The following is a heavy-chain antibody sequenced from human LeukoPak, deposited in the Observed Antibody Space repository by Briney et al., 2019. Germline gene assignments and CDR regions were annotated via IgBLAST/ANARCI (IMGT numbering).Heavy chain of an antibody. V-gene: IGHV3-30*18. Sequence: PGRSLRLSCAASGFTFSSYGMHWVRQAPGKGLEWVAVISYDGSNKYYADSVKGRFTISRDNSKNTLYLQMNSLRAEDTAVYYCAKEGHDPNPYHGMDVWGKGTTVTVSS. CDR3: AKEGHDPNPYHGMDV. J-gene: IGHJ6*04. CDR1: GFTFSSYG. CDR2: ISYDGSNK. D-gene: IGHD3-16*01.